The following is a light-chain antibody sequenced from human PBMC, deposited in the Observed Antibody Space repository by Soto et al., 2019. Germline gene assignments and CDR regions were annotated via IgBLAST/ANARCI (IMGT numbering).Light chain of an antibody. Sequence: AIQLTQSPASLSASVGDRVTITCRASQGIRNDLGWFQQKPGKAPKLLIYAASSLQTGVPSRFSGSGSSTYITLTISSLQIEDFATYYCLQEYRYPLPFGGGTKVEI. J-gene: IGKJ4*01. CDR3: LQEYRYPLP. CDR2: AAS. V-gene: IGKV1-6*01. CDR1: QGIRND.